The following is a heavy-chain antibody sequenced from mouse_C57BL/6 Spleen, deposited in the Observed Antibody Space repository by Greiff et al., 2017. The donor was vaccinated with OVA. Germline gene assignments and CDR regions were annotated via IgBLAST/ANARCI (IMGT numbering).Heavy chain of an antibody. CDR1: GYSITSGYY. J-gene: IGHJ3*01. V-gene: IGHV3-6*01. Sequence: EVKLQESGPGLVKPSQSLSLTCSVTGYSITSGYYWNWIRQFPGNKLEWMGYISYDGSNNYNPSLKNRISITRDTSKNQFFLKLNSVTTEDTATYYCARNYYGEFAYWGQGTLVTVSA. D-gene: IGHD1-1*01. CDR2: ISYDGSN. CDR3: ARNYYGEFAY.